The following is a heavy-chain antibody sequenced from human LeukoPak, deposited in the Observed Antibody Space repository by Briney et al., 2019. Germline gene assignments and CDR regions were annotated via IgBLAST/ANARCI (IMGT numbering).Heavy chain of an antibody. J-gene: IGHJ4*02. CDR2: IYYSGST. Sequence: SETLSLTCTVSGGSISSSSYYWGWIRQPPGKGLEWIGSIYYSGSTYYNPSLKSRVTISVDTSKNQFSLKLNSVTAADTAVYFCAGMGSSGSSGYYFGYWGQGTPVTVSS. CDR3: AGMGSSGSSGYYFGY. V-gene: IGHV4-39*01. D-gene: IGHD6-19*01. CDR1: GGSISSSSYY.